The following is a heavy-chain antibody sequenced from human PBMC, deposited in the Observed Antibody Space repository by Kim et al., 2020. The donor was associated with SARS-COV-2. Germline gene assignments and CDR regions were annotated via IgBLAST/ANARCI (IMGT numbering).Heavy chain of an antibody. CDR1: GGSISSGGYS. Sequence: SETLSLTCAVSGGSISSGGYSWSWIRQPPGKGLEWIGYIYHSGSTYYNPSLKSRVTISVDRSKNQFSLKLSSVTAADTAVYYCARAAITGTPGGDLYAFDIWGQGTMVTVSS. J-gene: IGHJ3*02. CDR3: ARAAITGTPGGDLYAFDI. D-gene: IGHD1-7*01. CDR2: IYHSGST. V-gene: IGHV4-30-2*01.